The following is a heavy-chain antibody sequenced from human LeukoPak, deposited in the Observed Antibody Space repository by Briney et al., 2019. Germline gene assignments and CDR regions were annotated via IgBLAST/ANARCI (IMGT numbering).Heavy chain of an antibody. D-gene: IGHD6-19*01. J-gene: IGHJ4*02. Sequence: ASVKVSCKASGYTFTSYGISWVRQAPGQGLEWMGWISAYNGNTNYAQKLQGRVTMTTDTSTSTAYMELRSLRSEDTAVYYCATAVAAYYFDYWGQGTLVTVSS. V-gene: IGHV1-18*01. CDR3: ATAVAAYYFDY. CDR2: ISAYNGNT. CDR1: GYTFTSYG.